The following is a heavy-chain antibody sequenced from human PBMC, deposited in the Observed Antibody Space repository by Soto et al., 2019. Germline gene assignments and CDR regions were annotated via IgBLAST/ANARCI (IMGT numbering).Heavy chain of an antibody. J-gene: IGHJ4*02. CDR1: GYTFTSYG. CDR2: INPYNGNT. V-gene: IGHV1-18*01. Sequence: QVQLVQSGAEVKEPGASVKVSCKASGYTFTSYGISWVRQAPGQGHEWMGWINPYNGNTNYAQKLQGRVTMTTDTSTNTVYMELRSLRSDDTAVYYCARDWFGIDYWGQGTLVTVSS. D-gene: IGHD3-16*01. CDR3: ARDWFGIDY.